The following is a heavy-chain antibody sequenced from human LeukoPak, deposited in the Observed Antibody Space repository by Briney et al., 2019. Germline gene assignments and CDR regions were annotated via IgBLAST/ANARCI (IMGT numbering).Heavy chain of an antibody. V-gene: IGHV4-59*01. D-gene: IGHD2-2*03. CDR1: GGSISSYY. Sequence: SETLSLTCTVSGGSISSYYWRWIRPPPGEGVGGIGFIYYSGNTNYNPSLKSRVTISIDTSKNQFSLKLSSVSAADTAVYYCARDLGYCSSTSCYGWFDPWGQGTLVTVSS. CDR2: IYYSGNT. CDR3: ARDLGYCSSTSCYGWFDP. J-gene: IGHJ5*02.